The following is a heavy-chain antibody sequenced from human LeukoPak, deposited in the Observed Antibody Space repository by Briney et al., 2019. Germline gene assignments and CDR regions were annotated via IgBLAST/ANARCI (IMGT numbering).Heavy chain of an antibody. CDR2: IYYSGST. J-gene: IGHJ6*02. Sequence: SETLSLTCTVSGGSISSSSYYWGWIRQPPGKGLEWIGSIYYSGSTYYNPSLKGRVTISVDTSKNQFSLKLSSVTAADTAVYYCARLSIFGVVPSYYYYGMDVWGQGTTVTVSS. D-gene: IGHD3-3*01. V-gene: IGHV4-39*01. CDR1: GGSISSSSYY. CDR3: ARLSIFGVVPSYYYYGMDV.